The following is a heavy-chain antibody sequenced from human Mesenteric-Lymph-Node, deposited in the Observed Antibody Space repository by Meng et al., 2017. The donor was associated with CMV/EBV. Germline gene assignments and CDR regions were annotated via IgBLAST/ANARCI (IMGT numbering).Heavy chain of an antibody. D-gene: IGHD6-13*01. CDR2: IIPIFGTA. CDR1: TFSSYA. Sequence: TFSSYAISWVRQAPGQGLEWMGGIIPIFGTANYAQKFQGRVTITADESTSTAYMELSSLRSEDTAVYYCARDGKGIAAAGTPHWYFDLWGRGTLVTVSS. V-gene: IGHV1-69*01. J-gene: IGHJ2*01. CDR3: ARDGKGIAAAGTPHWYFDL.